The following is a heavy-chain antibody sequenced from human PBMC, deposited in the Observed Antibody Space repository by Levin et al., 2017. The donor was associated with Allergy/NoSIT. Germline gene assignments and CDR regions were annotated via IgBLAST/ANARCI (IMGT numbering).Heavy chain of an antibody. CDR1: GGSISSGGYS. CDR2: IYLSGST. Sequence: SETLSLTCAVSGGSISSGGYSWSWIRQPPGKGLEWIGNIYLSGSTNDNPSLKSRVTMSVDRSKNQFSQKLSYVTAADTAVYYCARVAGYSYGYYFDYWGPGTLVTVSS. J-gene: IGHJ4*02. CDR3: ARVAGYSYGYYFDY. D-gene: IGHD5-18*01. V-gene: IGHV4-30-2*01.